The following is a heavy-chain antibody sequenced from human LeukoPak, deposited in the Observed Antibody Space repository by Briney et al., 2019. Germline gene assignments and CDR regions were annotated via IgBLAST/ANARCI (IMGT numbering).Heavy chain of an antibody. D-gene: IGHD3-10*01. CDR2: ISYDGSNK. CDR1: GFTFSSYG. CDR3: AKDLARGVIIGAFDI. J-gene: IGHJ3*02. Sequence: PGGSLRLSCAASGFTFSSYGMHWVRQAPGKGLEWVAVISYDGSNKYYADPVKGRFTISRDNSKNTLYLQMNSLRAEDTAVYYCAKDLARGVIIGAFDIWGQGTMVTVSS. V-gene: IGHV3-30*18.